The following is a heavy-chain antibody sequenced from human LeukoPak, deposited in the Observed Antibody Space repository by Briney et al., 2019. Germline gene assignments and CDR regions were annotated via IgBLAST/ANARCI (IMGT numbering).Heavy chain of an antibody. CDR2: INWSGKST. V-gene: IGHV3-20*04. D-gene: IGHD2-2*01. J-gene: IGHJ4*02. CDR1: GFAFDEHG. Sequence: GGSLRLSCTASGFAFDEHGMTWVRQVPGKGLEWVSGINWSGKSTSYGDPVRGRFTISRDNAKNSLSLQMDSLRAEDTALYYCARAPITSPFYYDYWGQGTLVTVSS. CDR3: ARAPITSPFYYDY.